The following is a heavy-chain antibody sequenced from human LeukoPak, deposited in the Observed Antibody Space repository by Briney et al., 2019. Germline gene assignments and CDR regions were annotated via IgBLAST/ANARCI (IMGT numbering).Heavy chain of an antibody. CDR3: ARDRIAAAGTGPDY. CDR2: ISAYNGNT. CDR1: GYTVTGYY. D-gene: IGHD6-13*01. Sequence: ASVKVSCKASGYTVTGYYIHWVRQAPGQGLEWMGWISAYNGNTNYAQKLQGRVTMTTDTSTSTAYMELRSLRSDDTAVYYCARDRIAAAGTGPDYWGQGTLVTVSS. V-gene: IGHV1-18*04. J-gene: IGHJ4*02.